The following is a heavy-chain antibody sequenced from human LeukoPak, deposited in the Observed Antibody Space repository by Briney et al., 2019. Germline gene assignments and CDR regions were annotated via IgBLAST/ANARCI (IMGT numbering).Heavy chain of an antibody. CDR1: GVTFSTYA. V-gene: IGHV3-23*01. J-gene: IGHJ4*02. D-gene: IGHD1-26*01. Sequence: GGSLRLSCAASGVTFSTYAMTWVRQTPGKGLEWVSAITGSGVSTFYADSVKGRFTISRDNSKNTLFLQMNSLRAEDTAVYYCAKGVVGVTSPYSLDYWGQGTLVTVSS. CDR2: ITGSGVST. CDR3: AKGVVGVTSPYSLDY.